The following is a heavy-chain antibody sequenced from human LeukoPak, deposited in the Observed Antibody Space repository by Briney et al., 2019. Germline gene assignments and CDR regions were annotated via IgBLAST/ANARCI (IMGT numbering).Heavy chain of an antibody. V-gene: IGHV1-46*01. D-gene: IGHD6-19*01. CDR2: INPSGGST. CDR1: GGTFSSYA. Sequence: ASVKVSCKASGGTFSSYAISWVRQAPGQGLEWMGIINPSGGSTSYAQKFQGRVTMTRDTSTSTVYMELSSLRSEDTAVYYCASDSSGWYDEDYWGQGTLVTVSS. J-gene: IGHJ4*02. CDR3: ASDSSGWYDEDY.